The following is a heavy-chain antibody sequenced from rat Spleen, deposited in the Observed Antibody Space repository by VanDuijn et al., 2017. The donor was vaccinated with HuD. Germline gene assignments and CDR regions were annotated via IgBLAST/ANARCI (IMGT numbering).Heavy chain of an antibody. CDR3: ARHLSGWLFDY. V-gene: IGHV5-25*01. CDR1: GFTYSDYV. CDR2: ISSGGGIT. J-gene: IGHJ2*01. D-gene: IGHD1-12*01. Sequence: EVQLVESGGGLVQPGRSLKLSCAASGFTYSDYVMAWVRQAPTKGLEWVASISSGGGITDYRDSVKGRFAISRDTAKSTLYRQMESLGSEDTAIYYCARHLSGWLFDYWGQGVMVTVSS.